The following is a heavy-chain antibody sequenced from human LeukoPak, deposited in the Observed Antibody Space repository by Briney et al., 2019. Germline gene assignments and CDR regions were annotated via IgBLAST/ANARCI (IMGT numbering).Heavy chain of an antibody. CDR3: ARLNHDYSTLGLAFDY. D-gene: IGHD4-11*01. CDR2: INPNSGGT. J-gene: IGHJ4*02. Sequence: ASVKVSCKASGHTFTGYYMHWVRLAPGQGLEWMGWINPNSGGTNYAQKFQGRITMTRDTSISTAYMELSRLRSDDTAVYYCARLNHDYSTLGLAFDYWGQGTLVTVSS. CDR1: GHTFTGYY. V-gene: IGHV1-2*02.